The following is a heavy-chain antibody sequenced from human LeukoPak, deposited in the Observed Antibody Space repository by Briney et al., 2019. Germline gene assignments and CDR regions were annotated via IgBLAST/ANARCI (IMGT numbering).Heavy chain of an antibody. V-gene: IGHV3-7*01. J-gene: IGHJ4*01. Sequence: GGYLRLSCEVSGFTFTDYWMNWVRQAPGKGPEWVASIRLDGSDKTYVYSVKARFTISRDNTKNSLSLQLNGLRAEDTAVYYCARDGTAAGLYFDLWGQGTLVTVSS. CDR1: GFTFTDYW. CDR2: IRLDGSDK. CDR3: ARDGTAAGLYFDL. D-gene: IGHD6-13*01.